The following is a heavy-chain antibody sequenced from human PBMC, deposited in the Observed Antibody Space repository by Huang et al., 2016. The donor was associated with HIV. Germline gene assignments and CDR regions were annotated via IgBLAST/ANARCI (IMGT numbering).Heavy chain of an antibody. Sequence: EVQLVESGGGLVQPGGSLRLSCAASEFTFSNYWMHLVRQAPGKGLVWGSRVNTEGSTTNYADSVKGRFTISRDNAKKTLYLQLNSLRAEDTAVYYCARADYGDYDFDYWGQGTLVTVSS. J-gene: IGHJ4*02. D-gene: IGHD4-17*01. CDR1: EFTFSNYW. CDR3: ARADYGDYDFDY. V-gene: IGHV3-74*01. CDR2: VNTEGSTT.